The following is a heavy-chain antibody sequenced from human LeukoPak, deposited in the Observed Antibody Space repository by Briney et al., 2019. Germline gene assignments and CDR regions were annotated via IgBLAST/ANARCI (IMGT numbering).Heavy chain of an antibody. Sequence: ASVEVSCKASGGTFSSYAISWVRQAPGQGLEWMGRIIPILGIANYAQKFQGRVTITADKSTSTAYMELSSLRSEDTAVYYCASIPTERNFDYWGQGTLVTVSS. V-gene: IGHV1-69*04. D-gene: IGHD1-26*01. CDR2: IIPILGIA. CDR1: GGTFSSYA. J-gene: IGHJ4*02. CDR3: ASIPTERNFDY.